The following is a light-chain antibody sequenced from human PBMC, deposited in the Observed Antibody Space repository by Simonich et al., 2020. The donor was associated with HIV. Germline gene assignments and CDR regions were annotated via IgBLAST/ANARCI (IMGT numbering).Light chain of an antibody. J-gene: IGKJ4*01. CDR2: DAS. CDR1: QSVSSY. Sequence: EIVLTQSPATLSLSPGESATLSCRASQSVSSYLAWYQQKPGQAPRLLIYDASNRATGIPDRFSGSGSGTDFTLTISSLEPEDFAVYFCQQYGSSPLTFGGGTKVEIK. V-gene: IGKV3-20*01. CDR3: QQYGSSPLT.